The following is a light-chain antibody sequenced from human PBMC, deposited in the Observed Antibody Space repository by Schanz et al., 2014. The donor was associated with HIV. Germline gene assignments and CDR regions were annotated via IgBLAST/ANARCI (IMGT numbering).Light chain of an antibody. CDR1: QSVSSN. CDR2: GAS. Sequence: EIVMTQSPATLSVSPGERATLSCRASQSVSSNLAWYQQKPGQAPRLLIYGASTRATDIPARFSGSGSGTEFTLTVNRLEPEDFAVYYCQQHGGSPETFGQGTKVEIK. J-gene: IGKJ1*01. V-gene: IGKV3-15*01. CDR3: QQHGGSPET.